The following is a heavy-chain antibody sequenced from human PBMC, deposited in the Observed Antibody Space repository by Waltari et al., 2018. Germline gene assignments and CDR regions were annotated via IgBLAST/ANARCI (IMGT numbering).Heavy chain of an antibody. Sequence: QVQLQQWGAGLLKPSETLSLTCAVYGGSFSGYYWSWIRQPPGKGLEWIGEINHSGSTNYNPSLKSRVTISVDTSKNQFSLKLSSVTAADTAVYYCARRYGSGSYHPAFDIWGQGTMVTVSS. CDR2: INHSGST. J-gene: IGHJ3*02. V-gene: IGHV4-34*01. CDR1: GGSFSGYY. CDR3: ARRYGSGSYHPAFDI. D-gene: IGHD3-10*01.